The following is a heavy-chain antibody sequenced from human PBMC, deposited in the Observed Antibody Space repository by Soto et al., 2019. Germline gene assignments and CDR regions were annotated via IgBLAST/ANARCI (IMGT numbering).Heavy chain of an antibody. CDR3: AREGDYIWGSYRVFDY. CDR2: ISAYNGNT. V-gene: IGHV1-18*01. D-gene: IGHD3-16*02. CDR1: GYTFTSYG. J-gene: IGHJ4*02. Sequence: ASVKVSCKASGYTFTSYGISWVRQAPGQGLEWMGWISAYNGNTNYAQKLQGRVTMTTDTSTSTAYMELRSLRSDDTAVYFCAREGDYIWGSYRVFDYWGQGTLVTVS.